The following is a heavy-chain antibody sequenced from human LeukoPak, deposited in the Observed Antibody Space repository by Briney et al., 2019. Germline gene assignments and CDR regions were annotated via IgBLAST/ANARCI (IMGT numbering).Heavy chain of an antibody. J-gene: IGHJ4*02. CDR2: IYYSGST. CDR3: ARVGSTSGFYDY. D-gene: IGHD6-19*01. Sequence: SETLSLTCTVSGGSVSSGSYYWSWIRQPPGKGLEWIGYIYYSGSTNYNPSLKSRVTISVDTSKNQLSLKLSSVTAADTAVHYCARVGSTSGFYDYWGQGTLVTVSS. V-gene: IGHV4-61*01. CDR1: GGSVSSGSYY.